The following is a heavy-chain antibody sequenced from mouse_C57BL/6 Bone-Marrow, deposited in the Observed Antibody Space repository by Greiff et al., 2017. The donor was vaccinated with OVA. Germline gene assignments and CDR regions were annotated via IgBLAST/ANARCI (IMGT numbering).Heavy chain of an antibody. J-gene: IGHJ4*01. D-gene: IGHD2-5*01. CDR3: ASRSNYLYYAMDY. CDR1: GYTFTSYW. Sequence: QVQLQQSGAELVKPGASVKMSCKASGYTFTSYWITWVKQRPGQGLEWIGDIYPGSGSTNYNEKFKSKATLTVDTSSSTAYMQLSSLTSEDSAVYYCASRSNYLYYAMDYWGQGTSVTVSS. CDR2: IYPGSGST. V-gene: IGHV1-55*01.